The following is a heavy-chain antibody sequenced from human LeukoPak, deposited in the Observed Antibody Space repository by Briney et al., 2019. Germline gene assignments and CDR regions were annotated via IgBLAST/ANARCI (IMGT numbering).Heavy chain of an antibody. CDR1: GSTFSTYG. CDR2: IRYDGSNK. Sequence: GGSLRLSCAASGSTFSTYGMHWVRQAPGKGLEWVAFIRYDGSNKFYSDSVKGRFTISRDNSKNTLNLQMNNLRTEDSAMYYCAKAGYCGTTGCPDYYYMDVWGKGTTVTVSS. V-gene: IGHV3-30*02. D-gene: IGHD2-2*01. J-gene: IGHJ6*03. CDR3: AKAGYCGTTGCPDYYYMDV.